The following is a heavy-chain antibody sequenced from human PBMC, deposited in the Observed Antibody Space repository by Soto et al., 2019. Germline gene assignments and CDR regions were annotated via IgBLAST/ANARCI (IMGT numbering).Heavy chain of an antibody. CDR3: ARLAYYDFWSGYYKEYYFDY. D-gene: IGHD3-3*01. CDR2: IYYSGST. V-gene: IGHV4-39*01. J-gene: IGHJ4*02. Sequence: QLQLQESGPGLVKPSETLSLTCTVSGGSISSSSYYWGWIRQPPGKGLEWIGSIYYSGSTYYNPSLQIRVTISVDTSKNQFSLKLSSVTAADTAVYYCARLAYYDFWSGYYKEYYFDYWGQGTLVTVSS. CDR1: GGSISSSSYY.